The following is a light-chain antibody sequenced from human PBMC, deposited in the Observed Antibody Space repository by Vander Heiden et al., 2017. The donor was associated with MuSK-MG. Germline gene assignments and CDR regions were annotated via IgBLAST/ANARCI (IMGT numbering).Light chain of an antibody. CDR3: QQYNTYVPT. V-gene: IGKV1-5*03. CDR1: QSISSW. CDR2: RAS. J-gene: IGKJ4*01. Sequence: DIQLTQSPSTLSASVGDRVTITCRASQSISSWLAWYQQKPGKAPKLLIYRASNLISGVPSRFSGSRSGTEFTLTISSLQPDDFAAYYCQQYNTYVPTFGRGTKVEIK.